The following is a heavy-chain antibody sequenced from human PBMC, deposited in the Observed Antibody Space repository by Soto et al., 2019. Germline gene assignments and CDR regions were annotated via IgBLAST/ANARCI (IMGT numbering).Heavy chain of an antibody. Sequence: ASVKGSCKASGYTFTSYYMHWVRQAPGQGLEWMGIINPGGGSTSYAQKFQGRVTMTRDTSTSTVYMELSSLRSEDTAVYYCARDQARGTLGYRGQGPLVTVSS. V-gene: IGHV1-46*01. CDR1: GYTFTSYY. CDR2: INPGGGST. D-gene: IGHD2-15*01. CDR3: ARDQARGTLGY. J-gene: IGHJ4*02.